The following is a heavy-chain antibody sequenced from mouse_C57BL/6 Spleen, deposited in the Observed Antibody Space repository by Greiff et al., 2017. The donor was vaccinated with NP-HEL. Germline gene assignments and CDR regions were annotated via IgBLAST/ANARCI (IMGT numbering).Heavy chain of an antibody. CDR1: GFNFKDYS. V-gene: IGHV14-2*01. CDR2: IDPEDGET. J-gene: IGHJ4*01. D-gene: IGHD2-3*01. CDR3: SRDDNYRMDY. Sequence: VQLQQSGAELVKPGASVKLSCTASGFNFKDYSMHWVKQRTEQGLEWIARIDPEDGETKYPPKFQGKATMTDDTSSNTAYLQLSSLTSADTAVYYWSRDDNYRMDYWGQGTSVTVSS.